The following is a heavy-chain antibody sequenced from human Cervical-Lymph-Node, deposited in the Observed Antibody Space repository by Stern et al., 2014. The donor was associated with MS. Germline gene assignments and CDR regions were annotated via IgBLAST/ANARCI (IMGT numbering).Heavy chain of an antibody. CDR3: AKGDSSSPLEY. J-gene: IGHJ4*02. Sequence: VQLVESGGGVVQPGRSLRLSCAASGFTFSSYGIHWVRQTPGKGLEWVAVIWSDGSNKYYADSVKGRFTISRDNSENTAYLQMNSLRVEDTAVYYCAKGDSSSPLEYWGQGTLVTVSS. CDR1: GFTFSSYG. D-gene: IGHD6-6*01. CDR2: IWSDGSNK. V-gene: IGHV3-33*06.